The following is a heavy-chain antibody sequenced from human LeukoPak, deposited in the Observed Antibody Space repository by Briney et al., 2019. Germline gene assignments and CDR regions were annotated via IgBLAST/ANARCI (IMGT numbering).Heavy chain of an antibody. CDR2: IYYSGRT. J-gene: IGHJ5*02. CDR1: GGSISSYY. Sequence: SETLSLTCTVSGGSISSYYWSWLRQPPGKGLEGVGYIYYSGRTNYNPSLKRRVNISVETSKKQFSLKKSSVTAADTAVYYCARHFSSGWYPSWFDPWGQGPLVTVSS. V-gene: IGHV4-59*08. D-gene: IGHD6-19*01. CDR3: ARHFSSGWYPSWFDP.